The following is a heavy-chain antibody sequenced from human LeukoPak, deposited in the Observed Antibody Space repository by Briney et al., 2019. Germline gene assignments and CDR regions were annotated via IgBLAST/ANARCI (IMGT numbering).Heavy chain of an antibody. Sequence: GGSLRLSCAASGFTFSSYSMNWVRQAPGRGLEWVSSISSSSSYIYYADSVKGRFTISRDNAKNSLYLQMNSLRAEDTAVYYCARDMGEQWLTTTDDYWGQGTLVTVSS. CDR3: ARDMGEQWLTTTDDY. J-gene: IGHJ4*02. D-gene: IGHD6-19*01. V-gene: IGHV3-21*01. CDR2: ISSSSSYI. CDR1: GFTFSSYS.